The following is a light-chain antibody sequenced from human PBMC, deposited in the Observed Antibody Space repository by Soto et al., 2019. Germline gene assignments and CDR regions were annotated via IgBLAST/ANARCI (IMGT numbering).Light chain of an antibody. CDR3: ATWDVSLNGRV. CDR2: NNN. V-gene: IGLV1-44*01. CDR1: SSNIGDNT. Sequence: QSVLTQPPSMSGTPGQRVTISCSGSSSNIGDNTLNWYQQLPGTAPKLLIYNNNQRPSGVPDRFSGSKSDTSASLAISGLQSEDEADYYCATWDVSLNGRVFGGGTKLTVL. J-gene: IGLJ3*02.